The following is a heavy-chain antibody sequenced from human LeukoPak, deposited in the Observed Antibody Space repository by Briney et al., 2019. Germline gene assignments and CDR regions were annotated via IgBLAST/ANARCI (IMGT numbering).Heavy chain of an antibody. D-gene: IGHD5-24*01. CDR3: ARGIYNDYYFDY. CDR2: ITHSGVS. J-gene: IGHJ4*02. V-gene: IGHV4-34*01. Sequence: SETLSLTCVVYGGSVNGFYWSWVRQPPGKGLEWIGEITHSGVSSYNPSLKGRVTISVDTSKNQFSLKLRSVTAADTAVYYCARGIYNDYYFDYWGQGTLVTVSS. CDR1: GGSVNGFY.